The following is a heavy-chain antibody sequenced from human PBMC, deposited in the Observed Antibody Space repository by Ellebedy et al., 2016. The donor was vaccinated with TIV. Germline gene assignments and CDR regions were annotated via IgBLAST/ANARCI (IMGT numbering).Heavy chain of an antibody. D-gene: IGHD5-18*01. V-gene: IGHV5-51*01. Sequence: PGGSLRLTCKGSGYSFTSYWIGWVRQMPGKGLEWMGIIYPGDSDTRYSPSFQGQVTISADKSISTAYLQWSSLKASDTAMYYCARAMAKYYYYYGMDVWGQGTTVTVSS. CDR1: GYSFTSYW. CDR2: IYPGDSDT. J-gene: IGHJ6*02. CDR3: ARAMAKYYYYYGMDV.